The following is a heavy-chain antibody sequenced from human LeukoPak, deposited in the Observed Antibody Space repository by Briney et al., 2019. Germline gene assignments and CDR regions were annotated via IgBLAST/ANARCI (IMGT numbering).Heavy chain of an antibody. CDR3: ARVPRIAAAGSYFDY. CDR1: GYTFTGYY. D-gene: IGHD6-13*01. V-gene: IGHV1-2*02. Sequence: ASVKLSCKASGYTFTGYYMHWVRQAPGQGLEWMGWINPNSGGTNYAQKFQGRVTMTRDTSISTAYMELSRLRSDDTAVYYCARVPRIAAAGSYFDYWGQGTLVTVSS. CDR2: INPNSGGT. J-gene: IGHJ4*02.